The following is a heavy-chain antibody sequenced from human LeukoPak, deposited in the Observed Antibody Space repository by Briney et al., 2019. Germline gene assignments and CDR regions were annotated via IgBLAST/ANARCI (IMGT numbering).Heavy chain of an antibody. V-gene: IGHV6-1*01. J-gene: IGHJ6*02. Sequence: SQTLSLTCAISGDSVSSNSAAWNWIRQSPSRGLEWLGRTYYRSKWYNDYAVSVKSRITINPDTSKNQFSLQLNSVTPEDTAVYYCARDSTYSSSWYGRLGYYYGMDVWGQGTTVTVPS. CDR2: TYYRSKWYN. D-gene: IGHD6-13*01. CDR3: ARDSTYSSSWYGRLGYYYGMDV. CDR1: GDSVSSNSAA.